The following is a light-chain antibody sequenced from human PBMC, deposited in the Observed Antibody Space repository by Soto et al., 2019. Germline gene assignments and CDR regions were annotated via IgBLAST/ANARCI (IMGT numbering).Light chain of an antibody. CDR3: QSFDSSLSGSV. Sequence: QAVVTQPPSVSGAPGQRVTISCTGSSSNIGAGYDVHWYQQLPGTAPKLLIYGNSNRPSGVPDRFSGSKSGTSASLAITGLQAGDEADYYCQSFDSSLSGSVFGGGTKLTVL. CDR2: GNS. V-gene: IGLV1-40*01. J-gene: IGLJ2*01. CDR1: SSNIGAGYD.